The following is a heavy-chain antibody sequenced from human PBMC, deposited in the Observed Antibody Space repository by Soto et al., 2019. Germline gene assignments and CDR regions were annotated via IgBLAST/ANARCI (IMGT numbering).Heavy chain of an antibody. CDR3: ARGKGNYQTFDS. D-gene: IGHD4-4*01. Sequence: SATLSLTCTVSGGSISSYYWSWIRQPPGKGLEWIGYIYYSGSTTYNPSLRSRVTMSVDTSKNQFSLRLSSVTAADTAVYHCARGKGNYQTFDSWGQGTQVTVSS. J-gene: IGHJ4*02. CDR1: GGSISSYY. CDR2: IYYSGST. V-gene: IGHV4-59*01.